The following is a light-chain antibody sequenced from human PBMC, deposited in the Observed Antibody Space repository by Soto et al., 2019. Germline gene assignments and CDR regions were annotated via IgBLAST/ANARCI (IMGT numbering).Light chain of an antibody. CDR2: EGS. J-gene: IGLJ2*01. CDR1: SRDVGSYNL. Sequence: QSALTQPASVSGSPGQSITISCTGTSRDVGSYNLVSWYQQHPGKAPKLMIYEGSKRPSWISNRFSGSKSGTTASLTISGLQAEDEADYDCCSYAGAGSNTVVFGGGTKLTVL. CDR3: CSYAGAGSNTVV. V-gene: IGLV2-23*01.